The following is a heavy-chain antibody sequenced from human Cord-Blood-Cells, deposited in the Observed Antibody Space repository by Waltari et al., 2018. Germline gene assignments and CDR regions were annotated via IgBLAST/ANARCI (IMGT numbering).Heavy chain of an antibody. V-gene: IGHV1-69*01. Sequence: QVQLVQSGAEVKKPGSSVRVSCRASVGTFSSYSIPWVRQARGKGLEWMGGIIPIFGTANYAQKFQGRVTITADESTSTAYMELSSLRSEDTAVYYCARGGVNSSSRDDDEEDYWGQGTLVTVSS. J-gene: IGHJ4*02. CDR2: IIPIFGTA. D-gene: IGHD6-6*01. CDR3: ARGGVNSSSRDDDEEDY. CDR1: VGTFSSYS.